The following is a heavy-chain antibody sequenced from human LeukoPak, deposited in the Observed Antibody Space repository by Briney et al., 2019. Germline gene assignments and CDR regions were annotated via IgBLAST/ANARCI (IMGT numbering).Heavy chain of an antibody. CDR2: ISKNGGNT. J-gene: IGHJ5*02. V-gene: IGHV3-64*04. CDR3: TRDSGTYNWFDP. CDR1: GFTFSWYG. Sequence: GGSLRLSCLGSGFTFSWYGMNWVRQAPGRGLEYVSAISKNGGNTYYVDSVKGRFTISRDNAKNTVYLQMKSLRAEDTALYYCTRDSGTYNWFDPWGQGTLVTVSS. D-gene: IGHD1-26*01.